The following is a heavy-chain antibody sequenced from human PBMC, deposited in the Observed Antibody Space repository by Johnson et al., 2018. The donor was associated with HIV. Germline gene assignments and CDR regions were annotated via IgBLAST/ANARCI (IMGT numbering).Heavy chain of an antibody. CDR2: IKQGGSEK. Sequence: VQLVESGGGLVQPGGSLRLSCAASGFTFSNAWMSWVRQPPGKGLAWVANIKQGGSEKFYVDSVKGRFTISRDNSKNTLYLQMNSLRAEDTAVYYCARGVSPERQAGPDAFDIWGQGTMVTVSS. D-gene: IGHD1-14*01. CDR1: GFTFSNAW. V-gene: IGHV3-7*01. J-gene: IGHJ3*02. CDR3: ARGVSPERQAGPDAFDI.